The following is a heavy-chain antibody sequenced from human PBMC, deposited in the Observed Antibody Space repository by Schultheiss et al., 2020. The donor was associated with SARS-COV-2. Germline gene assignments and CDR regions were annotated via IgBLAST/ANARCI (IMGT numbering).Heavy chain of an antibody. CDR2: ISSSSSTI. Sequence: GESLKISCAASGFTFSSYSMNWVRQAPGKGLEWVSYISSSSSTIYYADSVKGRFTISRDNAKNSLYLQMNSLRAEDTAVYYCARASSGWTGDDAFDIWGQGTMVTVSS. CDR1: GFTFSSYS. J-gene: IGHJ3*02. CDR3: ARASSGWTGDDAFDI. V-gene: IGHV3-48*04. D-gene: IGHD6-19*01.